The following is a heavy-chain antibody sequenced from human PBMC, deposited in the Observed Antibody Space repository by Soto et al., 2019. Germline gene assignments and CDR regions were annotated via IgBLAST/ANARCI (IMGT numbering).Heavy chain of an antibody. D-gene: IGHD6-13*01. Sequence: RQPPGKGLEWIGHIYYSGSTNYNPSLKSRLTLSLDTSKNQFSLKLTSVTAADTAVYYCARVGRLITAAGLLDAWGQGTLVTVSS. CDR3: ARVGRLITAAGLLDA. J-gene: IGHJ5*02. CDR2: IYYSGST. V-gene: IGHV4-59*01.